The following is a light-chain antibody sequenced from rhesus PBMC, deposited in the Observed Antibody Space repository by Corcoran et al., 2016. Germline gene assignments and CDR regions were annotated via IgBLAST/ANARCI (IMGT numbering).Light chain of an antibody. Sequence: DIQMTQSPSSLSASVGDRVTITCRASQGITNDLAWYQQKPGETPKLLIYKASSLQSGIPSRFSGSGSGTDFTLTSSSLQSEDFATYYCQHYYSIPRTFGGGTKVELK. J-gene: IGKJ4*01. CDR2: KAS. CDR3: QHYYSIPRT. V-gene: IGKV1-25*01. CDR1: QGITND.